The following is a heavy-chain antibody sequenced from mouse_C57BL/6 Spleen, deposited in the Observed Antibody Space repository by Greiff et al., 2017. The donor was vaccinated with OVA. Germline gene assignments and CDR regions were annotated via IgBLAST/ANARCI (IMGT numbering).Heavy chain of an antibody. J-gene: IGHJ2*01. V-gene: IGHV1-61*01. D-gene: IGHD1-1*01. CDR2: IYPSDSET. CDR3: ARFTTVVGDY. CDR1: GYTFTSYW. Sequence: VQLQQPGAELVRPGSSVKLSCKASGYTFTSYWMDWVKQRPGQGLEWIGNIYPSDSETHYNQKFKDKATLTVDKSSSTAYMQLSSLTSEDSAVYYWARFTTVVGDYWGQGTTLTVSS.